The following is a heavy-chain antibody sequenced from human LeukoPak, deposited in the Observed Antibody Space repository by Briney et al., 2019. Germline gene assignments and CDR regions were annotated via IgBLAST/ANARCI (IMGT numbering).Heavy chain of an antibody. J-gene: IGHJ4*02. V-gene: IGHV4-59*08. CDR3: ERGGWSVDY. D-gene: IGHD6-19*01. CDR1: GGSMTNYY. CDR2: IYYNGKT. Sequence: KPSETLSVTCTVSGGSMTNYYWSWIRQPPGKGLEWIGYIYYNGKTNYSPSLNSRVTISVDTSRNQFSLKLNSVTAADTAVYYCERGGWSVDYWGQGTLLTVSS.